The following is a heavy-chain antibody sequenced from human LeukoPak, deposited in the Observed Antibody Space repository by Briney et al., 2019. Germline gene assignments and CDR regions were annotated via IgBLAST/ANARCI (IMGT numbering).Heavy chain of an antibody. CDR1: GFTFSSYA. D-gene: IGHD3-22*01. CDR3: AKDYFSLVVVIGRLYFDH. CDR2: ISGSGGST. Sequence: GGSLRLSCAASGFTFSSYAMSWVRQAPGKGLEWVSAISGSGGSTYYADSVKGRFTISRDNSKNTLYLQMNSLRAEDTAVYYCAKDYFSLVVVIGRLYFDHWGQGTLVTVSS. V-gene: IGHV3-23*01. J-gene: IGHJ4*02.